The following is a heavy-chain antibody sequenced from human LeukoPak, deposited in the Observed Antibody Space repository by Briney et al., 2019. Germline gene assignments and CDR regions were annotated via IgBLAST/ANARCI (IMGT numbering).Heavy chain of an antibody. V-gene: IGHV3-43*01. CDR2: ISWDGGST. CDR1: GFTFDDYT. J-gene: IGHJ4*02. CDR3: AKDGTPDGVRGVSHLDY. D-gene: IGHD3-10*01. Sequence: PGGSLRLSCAASGFTFDDYTMHWVRQVPGKGLEWVSLISWDGGSTYYADSVKGRFTISRDNTKNSLYLQMKSLRSEDTALYFCAKDGTPDGVRGVSHLDYWGQGTLVTVSS.